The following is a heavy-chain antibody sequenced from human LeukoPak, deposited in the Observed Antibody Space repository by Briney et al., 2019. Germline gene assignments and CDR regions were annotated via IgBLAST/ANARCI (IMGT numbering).Heavy chain of an antibody. Sequence: ASVKVSCKASGYTFTGYYMHWVRQAPGQGLEWMGWINPNSGGTNYAQKFQGRVTMTRDTSISTAYMELSRLRSDDTAMYYCAREEAVAAYYYYGMDVWGQGTTVTVS. CDR2: INPNSGGT. CDR3: AREEAVAAYYYYGMDV. V-gene: IGHV1-2*02. J-gene: IGHJ6*02. D-gene: IGHD6-19*01. CDR1: GYTFTGYY.